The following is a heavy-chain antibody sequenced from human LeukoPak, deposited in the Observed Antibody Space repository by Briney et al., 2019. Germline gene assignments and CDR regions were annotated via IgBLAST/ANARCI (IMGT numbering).Heavy chain of an antibody. CDR3: ARESTSGNWFDP. CDR1: GGSISSYY. J-gene: IGHJ5*02. Sequence: PSETLSLTCTVSGGSISSYYWSWIRQPPGKGLEWIGYIYYSGSTNYNPSLKSRVTIAVDPSKNQFSLKLSSVTAADPAVYYCARESTSGNWFDPWGQGTLVTVSS. D-gene: IGHD2-2*01. CDR2: IYYSGST. V-gene: IGHV4-59*01.